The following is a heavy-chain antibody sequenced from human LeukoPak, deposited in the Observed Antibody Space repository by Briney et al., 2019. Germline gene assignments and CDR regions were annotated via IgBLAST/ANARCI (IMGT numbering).Heavy chain of an antibody. J-gene: IGHJ6*02. D-gene: IGHD2-2*02. CDR2: ISGSGGST. CDR1: GFTSSSYA. V-gene: IGHV3-23*01. Sequence: GGSLRLSCAASGFTSSSYAMSWVRQAPGKGLEWVSAISGSGGSTYYADSVKGRFTISRDNSKNTLYLQMNSLRAEDTAVYYCAKEDCSSTSCYNLYYYYGMDVWGQGTTVTVSS. CDR3: AKEDCSSTSCYNLYYYYGMDV.